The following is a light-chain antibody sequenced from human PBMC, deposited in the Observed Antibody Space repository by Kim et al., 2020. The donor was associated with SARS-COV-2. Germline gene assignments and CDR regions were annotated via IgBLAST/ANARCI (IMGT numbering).Light chain of an antibody. CDR3: QQYVSSPLR. J-gene: IGKJ4*01. CDR1: QSISSVY. CDR2: GAS. Sequence: SPGERATLSCRASQSISSVYLAWYQQKPGQAPRLLLYGASNRDTGIPDRFSGSGSGTEFSLTISRLEPEDFAVYYCQQYVSSPLRFGGGTKVDIK. V-gene: IGKV3-20*01.